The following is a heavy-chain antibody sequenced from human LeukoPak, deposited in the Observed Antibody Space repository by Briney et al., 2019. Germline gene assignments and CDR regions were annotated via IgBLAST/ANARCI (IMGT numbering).Heavy chain of an antibody. D-gene: IGHD3-10*01. CDR2: IYSGGST. CDR1: GFTVSSNY. V-gene: IGHV3-53*01. J-gene: IGHJ6*02. CDR3: ARAEGSGSYLYYYGMDV. Sequence: GGSLRLSCAASGFTVSSNYMSWVRQAPGKGLEWVSVIYSGGSTYYADSVKGRFTISRDNSKNTLYLQMNSLRAEDTAVYYCARAEGSGSYLYYYGMDVWGQGTTVTVSS.